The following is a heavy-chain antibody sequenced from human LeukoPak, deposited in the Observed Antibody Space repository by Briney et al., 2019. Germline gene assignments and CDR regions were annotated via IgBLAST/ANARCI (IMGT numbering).Heavy chain of an antibody. D-gene: IGHD3-22*01. CDR2: ISISSSTI. CDR1: GFTFSSYS. V-gene: IGHV3-48*04. Sequence: GGSLRLSCAASGFTFSSYSMNWVRQAPGKGLEWVSYISISSSTIYYADSVKGRFTISRDNAKNSLYLQMNSLRAEDTAVYYCAKEMTKYYYDSSGYYPGYFDYWGQGTLVTVSS. CDR3: AKEMTKYYYDSSGYYPGYFDY. J-gene: IGHJ4*02.